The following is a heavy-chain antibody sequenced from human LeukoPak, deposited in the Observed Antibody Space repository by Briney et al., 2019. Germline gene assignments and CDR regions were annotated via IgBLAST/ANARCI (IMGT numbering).Heavy chain of an antibody. V-gene: IGHV4-4*07. J-gene: IGHJ3*02. CDR1: GGSISSYY. D-gene: IGHD3-10*01. CDR3: ARVRGITMVRGVIIFADAFDI. Sequence: PSETLSLTCTVSGGSISSYYWSWIRQPAGKGLEWIGRIYTSGSTNYNPSLKSRVTMSVDTSKNQFSLKLSSVTAADTAVYCCARVRGITMVRGVIIFADAFDIWGQGTMVTVSS. CDR2: IYTSGST.